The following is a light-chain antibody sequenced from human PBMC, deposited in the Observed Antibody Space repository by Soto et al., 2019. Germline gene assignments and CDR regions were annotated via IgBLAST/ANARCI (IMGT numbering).Light chain of an antibody. V-gene: IGKV3-20*01. CDR2: GAS. CDR3: QQYGSSPPRLT. Sequence: EIVLTQSPGTLSLSPGERATLSCRASQSVSSSYLAWYQQKPGQAPRLLIYGASSRATGIPDRFSGSGSGTDFTRTISRLEPEDFAVYYCQQYGSSPPRLTFGQGTRLEIK. J-gene: IGKJ5*01. CDR1: QSVSSSY.